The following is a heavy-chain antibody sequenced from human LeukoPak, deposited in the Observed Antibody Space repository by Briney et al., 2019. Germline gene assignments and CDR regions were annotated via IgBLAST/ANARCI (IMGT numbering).Heavy chain of an antibody. CDR2: SRNKRHSYST. V-gene: IGHV3-72*01. D-gene: IGHD6-19*01. CDR1: GFIFSDHY. Sequence: PGGSLRLSCAASGFIFSDHYMDWVRQAPGKGLEWVARSRNKRHSYSTEYAASVKGRFSISRDDSKTSLYLQMNSLRAEDTAVYYCAGDRYSSGYYEYWGQGTLVTVSS. CDR3: AGDRYSSGYYEY. J-gene: IGHJ4*02.